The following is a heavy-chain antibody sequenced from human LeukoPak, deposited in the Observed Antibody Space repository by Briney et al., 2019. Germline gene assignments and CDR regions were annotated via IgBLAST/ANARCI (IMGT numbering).Heavy chain of an antibody. D-gene: IGHD1-26*01. CDR2: INPNSGGT. J-gene: IGHJ6*03. Sequence: ASVKVSCKASGYTFTVYYMHWVRQAPGQGREWMGWINPNSGGTNYAQKFQGRVTMTRDTSISTAYMELSRLRSDDTAVYYCARGSAYSGSYYYYYYMDVWGKGTTVTVSS. CDR3: ARGSAYSGSYYYYYYMDV. V-gene: IGHV1-2*02. CDR1: GYTFTVYY.